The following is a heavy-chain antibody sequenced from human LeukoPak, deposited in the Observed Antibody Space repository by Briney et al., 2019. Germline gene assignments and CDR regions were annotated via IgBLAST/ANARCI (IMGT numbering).Heavy chain of an antibody. Sequence: GGSLRLSCAGSRFTFSSYAMSWVRQAPGKGLQWVSTISGRGTDTYYADSVKGRFIISRDNSNSTLSLQMNSLRAEDTAVYYCAKPPAAVDYWGQGTLVTVSS. CDR3: AKPPAAVDY. D-gene: IGHD2-2*01. CDR1: RFTFSSYA. V-gene: IGHV3-23*01. CDR2: ISGRGTDT. J-gene: IGHJ4*02.